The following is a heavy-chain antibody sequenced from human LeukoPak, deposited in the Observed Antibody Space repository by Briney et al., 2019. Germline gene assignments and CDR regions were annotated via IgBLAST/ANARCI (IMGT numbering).Heavy chain of an antibody. Sequence: SETLSLXCTVSGGSISSYYWSWIRQPAGKGLEWIGRFYASGSNYNPSLKSRVTMSIDTSKNQFFLKLSSVTAADTAVYYCAKYYDFWSGYYDVWGPGTMVTVSS. CDR1: GGSISSYY. CDR3: AKYYDFWSGYYDV. J-gene: IGHJ3*01. V-gene: IGHV4-4*07. CDR2: FYASGS. D-gene: IGHD3-3*01.